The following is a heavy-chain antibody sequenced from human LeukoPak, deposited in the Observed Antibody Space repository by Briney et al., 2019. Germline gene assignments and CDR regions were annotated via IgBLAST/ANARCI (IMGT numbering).Heavy chain of an antibody. CDR2: IYYSGST. J-gene: IGHJ4*02. CDR1: GGSISSYY. V-gene: IGHV4-59*01. D-gene: IGHD4-17*01. CDR3: AATPTGPGIFFDY. Sequence: SSGTLSLTCTVSGGSISSYYWGWIRQPPGKGLEWIGYIYYSGSTNYNPSLKSRVTISVDASKNQFSLKLSSVTAADTAVYYCAATPTGPGIFFDYWGQGTLVTVSS.